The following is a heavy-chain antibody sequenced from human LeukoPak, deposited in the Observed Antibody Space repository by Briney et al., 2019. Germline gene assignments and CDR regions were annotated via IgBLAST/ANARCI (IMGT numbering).Heavy chain of an antibody. J-gene: IGHJ4*02. CDR2: ISYDGSNK. CDR1: GFTFSSYG. CDR3: AKDLTNWNDVTTPDY. V-gene: IGHV3-30*18. D-gene: IGHD1-1*01. Sequence: GGSLRLSCAASGFTFSSYGMHWVRQAPGKGLEWVAFISYDGSNKYYADSVKGRFTISRDNSKNTLYLQMNSLRAEDRAVYYCAKDLTNWNDVTTPDYWGQGTLVTVSS.